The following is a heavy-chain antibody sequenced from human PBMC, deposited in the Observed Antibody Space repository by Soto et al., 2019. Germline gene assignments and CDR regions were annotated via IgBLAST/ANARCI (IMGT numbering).Heavy chain of an antibody. V-gene: IGHV4-59*01. CDR2: IYYSGST. CDR1: GGSISSYY. J-gene: IGHJ6*03. CDR3: ARELSEDYGDTGYYYYYMDV. D-gene: IGHD4-17*01. Sequence: SETLSLTCTVSGGSISSYYWSWIRQPPGKGLEWIGYIYYSGSTNYNPSLKSRVTISVDTSKNQFSLKLSSVTAADTAVYYCARELSEDYGDTGYYYYYMDVWGKGTTVTVSS.